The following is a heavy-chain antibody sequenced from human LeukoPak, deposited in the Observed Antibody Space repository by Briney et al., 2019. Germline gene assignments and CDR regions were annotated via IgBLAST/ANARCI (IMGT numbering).Heavy chain of an antibody. CDR1: GLSFSRYW. CDR2: LYSSGTT. V-gene: IGHV3-53*01. CDR3: ARGGFGPS. D-gene: IGHD3-10*01. Sequence: GGSLRLSCAASGLSFSRYWMSWVRQAPGKGLEWVSILYSSGTTYYANSVKGRFTISRDNSENKLFLQMNSLRAEVTAVYYCARGGFGPSWGQGTMVTFSS. J-gene: IGHJ3*01.